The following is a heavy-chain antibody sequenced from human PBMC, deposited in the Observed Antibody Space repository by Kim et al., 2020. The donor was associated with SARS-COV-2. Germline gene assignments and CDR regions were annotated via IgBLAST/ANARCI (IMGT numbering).Heavy chain of an antibody. CDR3: ARNFYDYGDY. V-gene: IGHV3-33*01. Sequence: GGSLRLYCAASGFTFWDYGMHWVRQALGKGLEWVGIIWSDGSQTYCSDSLKGRFTISRDNSKNTLFLQMNDLRVEDTAVYYCARNFYDYGDYWGQGTLVTVSS. D-gene: IGHD3-10*01. CDR2: IWSDGSQT. J-gene: IGHJ4*02. CDR1: GFTFWDYG.